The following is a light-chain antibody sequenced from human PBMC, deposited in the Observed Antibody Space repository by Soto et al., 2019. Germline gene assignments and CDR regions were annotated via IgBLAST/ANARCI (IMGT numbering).Light chain of an antibody. CDR2: GAS. CDR3: HQYKNWPPIT. CDR1: QSVSGN. J-gene: IGKJ5*01. Sequence: EIVMTQSPATLSVSPGERATLSCSASQSVSGNLAWYQQKPGQAPRLLIYGASTRATGIPARFSGSGSGTEFTLTISSLQSEYFAVYYCHQYKNWPPITVGQGTRLEIK. V-gene: IGKV3-15*01.